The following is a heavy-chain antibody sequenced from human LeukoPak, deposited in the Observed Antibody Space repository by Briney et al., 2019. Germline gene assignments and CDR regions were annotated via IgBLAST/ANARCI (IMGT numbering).Heavy chain of an antibody. CDR3: ARGYCSSTSCSSPPLLFDY. D-gene: IGHD2-2*01. J-gene: IGHJ4*02. CDR1: GYTFTGYY. V-gene: IGHV1-2*02. Sequence: ASVKVSCKASGYTFTGYYMHWVRQAPGQGLEWMGWINPNSGGTNYAQKFQGRVTMTRDTSISTAYMELSRLRSDDTAVYYCARGYCSSTSCSSPPLLFDYWGQGSLVTVSS. CDR2: INPNSGGT.